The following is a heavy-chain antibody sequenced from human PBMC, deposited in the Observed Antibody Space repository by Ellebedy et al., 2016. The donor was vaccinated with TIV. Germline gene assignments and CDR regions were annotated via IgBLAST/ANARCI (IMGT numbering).Heavy chain of an antibody. CDR2: IYYSGST. CDR3: ARRRTYYDFWSGYYTRDDYYYMDV. Sequence: SETLSLXXTVSGGSISSYYWSWIRQPPGKGLEWIGYIYYSGSTNYNPSLKSRVTISVDTSKNQFSLKLSSVTAADTAVYYCARRRTYYDFWSGYYTRDDYYYMDVWGKGTTVTVSS. V-gene: IGHV4-59*12. J-gene: IGHJ6*03. D-gene: IGHD3-3*01. CDR1: GGSISSYY.